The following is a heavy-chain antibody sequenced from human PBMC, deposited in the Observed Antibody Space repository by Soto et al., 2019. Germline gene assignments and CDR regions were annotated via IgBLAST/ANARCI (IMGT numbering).Heavy chain of an antibody. CDR3: AGDGRRVWCDP. CDR2: ISSSSSTI. V-gene: IGHV3-48*01. Sequence: EVQLVESGGGLVQPGGSLRLSCAASGFTFSSYSMNWVRQAPGKGLEWVSYISSSSSTIYYADSVKGRFTISRDNAKNSLYLQMYSLRAEDTAVCYCAGDGRRVWCDPWGQRTLVTVSS. J-gene: IGHJ5*02. CDR1: GFTFSSYS.